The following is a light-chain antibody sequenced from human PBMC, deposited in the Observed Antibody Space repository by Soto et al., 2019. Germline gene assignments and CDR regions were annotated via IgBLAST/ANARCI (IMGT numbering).Light chain of an antibody. Sequence: EIVLTQSPGTLSLSPGERATLSCRASQSVNNNYLAWYQQKPGQAPRLLIYGASSRATGIPDRFSGSGSGTDFTLNISRLEPEDFTVFYCQQYGNSLTFGGGTKVDSK. CDR1: QSVNNNY. CDR3: QQYGNSLT. V-gene: IGKV3-20*01. CDR2: GAS. J-gene: IGKJ4*01.